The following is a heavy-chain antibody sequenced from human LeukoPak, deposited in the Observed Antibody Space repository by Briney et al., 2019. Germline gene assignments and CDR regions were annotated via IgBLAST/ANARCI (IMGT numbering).Heavy chain of an antibody. D-gene: IGHD3-10*01. CDR3: ARWRVPGYFDY. CDR2: IYTDGTT. V-gene: IGHV3-66*02. CDR1: GFTVSNNY. J-gene: IGHJ4*02. Sequence: GGSLRLSCAASGFTVSNNYMSWVRQAPGKGLEWVSVIYTDGTTYYADSVKGRFTISRDNSKNTLYLQMNSLRAEDTAVYYCARWRVPGYFDYWGQGARVTVFS.